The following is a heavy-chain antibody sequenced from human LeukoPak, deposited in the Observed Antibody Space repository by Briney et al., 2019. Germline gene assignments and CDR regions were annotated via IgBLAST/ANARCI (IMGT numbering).Heavy chain of an antibody. CDR3: ARGYYYDSSGYYYAF. Sequence: SETLSLTCAVYGGSFSGYYWSWIRQPPGKGLEWIGEINHSGSTNYNPSLKSRVTISVDTSKNHFSLKLNSVTAADTAVYYCARGYYYDSSGYYYAFWGQGTLVTASS. J-gene: IGHJ4*02. D-gene: IGHD3-22*01. CDR1: GGSFSGYY. CDR2: INHSGST. V-gene: IGHV4-34*01.